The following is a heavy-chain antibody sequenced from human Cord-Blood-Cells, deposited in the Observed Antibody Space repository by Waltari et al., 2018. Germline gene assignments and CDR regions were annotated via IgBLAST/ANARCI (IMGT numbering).Heavy chain of an antibody. Sequence: QVQLVESGGGLVKPGGSLRLSCAASGFTFSDYYMSWIRQAPGRGLECVSNIRSSGSTIYDADSVKGLFTISRDNAKNSLYLQMNSLRAEDTAVYYCARDNWNRDAFDIWGQGTMVTVSS. D-gene: IGHD1-1*01. V-gene: IGHV3-11*04. J-gene: IGHJ3*02. CDR1: GFTFSDYY. CDR3: ARDNWNRDAFDI. CDR2: IRSSGSTI.